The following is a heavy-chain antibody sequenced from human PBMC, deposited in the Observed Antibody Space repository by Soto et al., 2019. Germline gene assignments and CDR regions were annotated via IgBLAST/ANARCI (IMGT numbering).Heavy chain of an antibody. CDR3: ARDRNYFDY. CDR1: GFTVYDNQ. Sequence: GGSLRLSCAASGFTVYDNQMSWVRQAPGKGLEWVSIMYGGGRPYYADSVKGRFTISRDNSKNTLYLQMNSLRAGDTAVYYCARDRNYFDYWGQGTPVTGSA. J-gene: IGHJ4*02. V-gene: IGHV3-53*01. CDR2: MYGGGRP.